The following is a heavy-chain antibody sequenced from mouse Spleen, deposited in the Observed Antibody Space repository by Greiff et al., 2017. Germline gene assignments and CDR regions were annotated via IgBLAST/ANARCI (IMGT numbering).Heavy chain of an antibody. Sequence: VQLQQSGPELVKPGASVKISCKASGYTFTSYWMHWVKQRPGQGLEWIGEIDPSDSYTNYNQKFKGKATLTVDKSSSTAYMQLSSLTSEDSAVYYCARNYRSRDAMDYWGQGTSVTVSS. D-gene: IGHD2-14*01. CDR1: GYTFTSYW. CDR3: ARNYRSRDAMDY. V-gene: IGHV1-69*02. CDR2: IDPSDSYT. J-gene: IGHJ4*01.